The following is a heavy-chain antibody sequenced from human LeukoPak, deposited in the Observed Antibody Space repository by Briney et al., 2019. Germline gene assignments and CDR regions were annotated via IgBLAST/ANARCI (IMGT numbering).Heavy chain of an antibody. J-gene: IGHJ4*02. D-gene: IGHD3-10*01. CDR2: ISYDGNNK. CDR3: ATRYGTGSYYPSPDY. Sequence: GGSLRLSCAASGFTFSTYGMHWVRQAPGKGLEWVAVISYDGNNKYYADSVKGRFTISRDNSKNTLYLQMNSLRSEDTAVYYCATRYGTGSYYPSPDYWGQGTLVTVSS. V-gene: IGHV3-30*03. CDR1: GFTFSTYG.